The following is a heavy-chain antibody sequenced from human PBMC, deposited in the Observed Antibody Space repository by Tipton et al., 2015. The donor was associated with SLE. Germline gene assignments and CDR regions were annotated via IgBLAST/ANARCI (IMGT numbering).Heavy chain of an antibody. D-gene: IGHD6-19*01. CDR1: GGTIRNDGYH. V-gene: IGHV4-61*08. J-gene: IGHJ4*02. CDR2: IHHSGSI. CDR3: ARHFYNIGWNHFDN. Sequence: TLSLTCTVSGGTIRNDGYHWSWLRQSPGKGLEWIGYIHHSGSINYNPSLRSQVTMSMDTSQNQFSLKLSSVTAADTAVYYCARHFYNIGWNHFDNWGPGTLVTVSS.